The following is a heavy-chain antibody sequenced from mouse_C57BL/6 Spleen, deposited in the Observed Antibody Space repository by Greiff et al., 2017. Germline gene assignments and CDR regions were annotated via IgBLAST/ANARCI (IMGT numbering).Heavy chain of an antibody. CDR2: ISSCGSYT. D-gene: IGHD1-1*01. J-gene: IGHJ3*01. CDR3: ASPYYYGSSYGFAY. CDR1: GFTFSSYG. Sequence: EVMLVESGGDLVKPGGSLKLSCAASGFTFSSYGMSWVRQTPDKRLEWVATISSCGSYTYYPDSVKGRFTISRDNAKNTLYLQMSSLKSEDTAMYYCASPYYYGSSYGFAYWGQGTLVTVSA. V-gene: IGHV5-6*01.